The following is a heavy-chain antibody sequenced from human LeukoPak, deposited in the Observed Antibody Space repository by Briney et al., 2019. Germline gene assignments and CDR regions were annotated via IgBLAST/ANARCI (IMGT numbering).Heavy chain of an antibody. CDR1: GYTFTSYG. V-gene: IGHV1-18*01. Sequence: ASVKVSCKASGYTFTSYGISWVRQAPGQGLEWMGWISGYNGNTNYAQKLQGRVTMTTDTSTSTAYMELRSLTSDDTAVYYCARDSSFYGSGSYSPFDYWGQGTLVSVSS. CDR3: ARDSSFYGSGSYSPFDY. J-gene: IGHJ4*02. CDR2: ISGYNGNT. D-gene: IGHD3-10*01.